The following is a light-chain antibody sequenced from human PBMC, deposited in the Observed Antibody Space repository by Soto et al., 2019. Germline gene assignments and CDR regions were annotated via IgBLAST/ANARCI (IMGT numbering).Light chain of an antibody. CDR3: QQYNGYLTWT. J-gene: IGKJ1*01. CDR1: QSISRY. Sequence: DIQMTQSPSTLSASIGDRVTITCRASQSISRYLAWFQQRPGKAPRILIFNAATLERGVPSRFSGGGSGTEFTLTISSLQPDDVATYYCQQYNGYLTWTFGQGTKVEIK. V-gene: IGKV1-5*01. CDR2: NAA.